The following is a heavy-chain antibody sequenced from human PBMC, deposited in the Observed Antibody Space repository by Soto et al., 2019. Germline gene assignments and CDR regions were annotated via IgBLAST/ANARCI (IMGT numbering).Heavy chain of an antibody. Sequence: EVQLVESGGGLVKPGGSLRLSCAASGFTFSSYSMNWVRQAPGKGLEWVSSISSSSSYIYYAGSVKGRFTISRDNAKNSLYLQMNSLRAEDTAVYYCARAYRTSLYYYYGMDVWGQGTTVTVSS. J-gene: IGHJ6*02. CDR1: GFTFSSYS. CDR2: ISSSSSYI. V-gene: IGHV3-21*01. D-gene: IGHD3-16*01. CDR3: ARAYRTSLYYYYGMDV.